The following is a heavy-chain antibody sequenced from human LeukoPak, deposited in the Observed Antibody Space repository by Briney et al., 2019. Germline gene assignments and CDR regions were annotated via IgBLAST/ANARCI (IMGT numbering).Heavy chain of an antibody. Sequence: SETLSLTCTVAGGSISSSDYYWGWIRQPPGKGLEWIGNIYYTGSSSYNSSLKSRVTISVDTSKNQFSLQLSSVTAADTAVYYCARENYCTNGVCWAFDPWGQGTLVTVSS. V-gene: IGHV4-39*07. J-gene: IGHJ5*02. CDR2: IYYTGSS. CDR3: ARENYCTNGVCWAFDP. CDR1: GGSISSSDYY. D-gene: IGHD2-8*01.